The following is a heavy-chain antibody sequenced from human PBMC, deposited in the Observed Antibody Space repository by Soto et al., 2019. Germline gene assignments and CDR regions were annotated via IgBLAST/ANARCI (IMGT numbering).Heavy chain of an antibody. Sequence: GGSLRLSCAASGFTFSGSAMHWVRQASGKGLEWVGRIRSKANSYATAYAASVKGRFTISRDDSKNTAYLQMNSLKTEDTAVYYCTRLWYSSSFYWGQGTLVTVSS. CDR2: IRSKANSYAT. V-gene: IGHV3-73*01. CDR1: GFTFSGSA. D-gene: IGHD6-6*01. CDR3: TRLWYSSSFY. J-gene: IGHJ4*02.